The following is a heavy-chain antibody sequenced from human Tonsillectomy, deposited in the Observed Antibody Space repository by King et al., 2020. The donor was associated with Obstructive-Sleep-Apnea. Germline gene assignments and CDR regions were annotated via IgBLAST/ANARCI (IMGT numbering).Heavy chain of an antibody. D-gene: IGHD5-12*01. CDR2: INPNSGGT. Sequence: QLVQSGAEVKKPGASVKVSCKASGYTFTGYYMHWVRQAPGQGLEWMGWINPNSGGTNYAQKFQGRVTMTRATSISTAYMELSRLRSDDTAVYYCARSTKWLRSGYGMDVWGQGTTVTVSS. CDR3: ARSTKWLRSGYGMDV. V-gene: IGHV1-2*02. CDR1: GYTFTGYY. J-gene: IGHJ6*02.